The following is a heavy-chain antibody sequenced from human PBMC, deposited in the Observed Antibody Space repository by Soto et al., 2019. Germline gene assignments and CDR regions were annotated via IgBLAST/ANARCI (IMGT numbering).Heavy chain of an antibody. CDR2: IWYDGSNK. CDR1: GFTFSSYG. J-gene: IGHJ4*02. Sequence: PGGSLRLSCAASGFTFSSYGMHWVRQAPGKGLEWVAVIWYDGSNKYYADSVKGRFTISRDNSKNTLYLQMNSLRAEDTAVYYCARDKWTMTTVTTYYFDYWGQGTLVTVSS. D-gene: IGHD4-4*01. CDR3: ARDKWTMTTVTTYYFDY. V-gene: IGHV3-33*01.